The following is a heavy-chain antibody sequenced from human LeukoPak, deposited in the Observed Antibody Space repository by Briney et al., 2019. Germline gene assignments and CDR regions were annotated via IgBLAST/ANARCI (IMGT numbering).Heavy chain of an antibody. J-gene: IGHJ3*02. V-gene: IGHV1-18*01. CDR2: IGAYNGNT. Sequence: ASVKVSCKASGYTFTSYGISWVRQAPGQGLEWMGWIGAYNGNTNYAQKLQGRVTMTTDTSASTAYMELRSLRSDDTAVYYCATTMVRGADDAFDIWGQGTMVTVSS. CDR3: ATTMVRGADDAFDI. D-gene: IGHD3-10*01. CDR1: GYTFTSYG.